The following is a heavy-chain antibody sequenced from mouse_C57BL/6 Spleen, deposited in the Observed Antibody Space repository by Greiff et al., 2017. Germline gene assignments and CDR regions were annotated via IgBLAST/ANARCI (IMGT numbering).Heavy chain of an antibody. J-gene: IGHJ4*01. CDR1: GFSLTSYA. CDR3: ARKPGKDYYYAMDY. Sequence: VQLVESGPGLVAPSQSLSITCTVSGFSLTSYAISWVRQPPGKGLEWLGVIWTGGGTNYNSALKSRLSISKDNSKSQVFLKMNSLQTDDTARYYCARKPGKDYYYAMDYWGQGTSVTVSS. CDR2: IWTGGGT. D-gene: IGHD4-1*01. V-gene: IGHV2-9-1*01.